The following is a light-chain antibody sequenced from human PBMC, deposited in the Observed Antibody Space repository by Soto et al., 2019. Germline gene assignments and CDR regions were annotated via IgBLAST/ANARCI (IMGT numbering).Light chain of an antibody. CDR1: SGHSNYA. CDR2: LNSDGRH. CDR3: QTWGTGIQV. V-gene: IGLV4-69*01. Sequence: QLVLTQSPSASASLGASVKHTCTLSSGHSNYAIAWHQQQPEKGPRYLMKLNSDGRHSKGDGIPDRFSGSTSGAERYLTISSLQSEDEADYYCQTWGTGIQVFGGGTKLTVL. J-gene: IGLJ2*01.